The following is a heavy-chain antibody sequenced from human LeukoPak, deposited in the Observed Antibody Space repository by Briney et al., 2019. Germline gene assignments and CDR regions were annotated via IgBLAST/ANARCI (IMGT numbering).Heavy chain of an antibody. J-gene: IGHJ5*02. CDR1: GYSISSGYY. V-gene: IGHV4-38-2*02. D-gene: IGHD6-6*01. Sequence: SETLSLTCTVSGYSISSGYYWGWIRQPPGKGLEWIGSIYHSGSTYYNPSLKSRVTISVDTSKNQFSLKLSSVTAADTAVYYCARDSGIAARPWWFDPWGQGTLVTVSS. CDR2: IYHSGST. CDR3: ARDSGIAARPWWFDP.